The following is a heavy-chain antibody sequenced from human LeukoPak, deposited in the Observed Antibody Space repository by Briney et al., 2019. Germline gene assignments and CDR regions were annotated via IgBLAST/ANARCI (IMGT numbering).Heavy chain of an antibody. CDR1: GYIFTGYY. J-gene: IGHJ5*02. CDR3: ARDLDYENWFDP. CDR2: INPNSGGT. Sequence: ASVKVSCKASGYIFTGYYMHWVRQAPGQGLEWMGWINPNSGGTNYAQKFQGRVTMTRDTSISTAYMELSRLRSDDTAVYYCARDLDYENWFDPWGHGTLVTVSS. D-gene: IGHD4-17*01. V-gene: IGHV1-2*02.